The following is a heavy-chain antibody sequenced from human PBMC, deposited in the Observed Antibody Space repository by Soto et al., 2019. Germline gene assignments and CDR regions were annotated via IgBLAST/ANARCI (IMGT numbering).Heavy chain of an antibody. J-gene: IGHJ5*02. CDR1: GGSFSGYY. CDR2: INHSGST. D-gene: IGHD3-10*01. Sequence: ASETLSLTCAVYGGSFSGYYWSWIRQPPGKGLEWIGEINHSGSTNYNPSLKSRVTISVDTSKNQFSLKLSSVTAADTAVYYCARTRDYYGSGSYWTHYNWFDPWGQGTLVTVPS. V-gene: IGHV4-34*01. CDR3: ARTRDYYGSGSYWTHYNWFDP.